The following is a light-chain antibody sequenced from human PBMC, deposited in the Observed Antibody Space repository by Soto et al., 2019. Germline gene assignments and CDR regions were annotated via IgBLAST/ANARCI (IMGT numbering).Light chain of an antibody. Sequence: EIVLTQSPATLSLSPAERATLSCRVSQSVSSNYLGWYQQKPGQAPRLLIYAASSRATGIPDRFSGSGSGTDFTLTISRLEPEDVAVYYCQDYGSSPQTFGQGTKVDIK. CDR3: QDYGSSPQT. CDR2: AAS. CDR1: QSVSSNY. V-gene: IGKV3-20*01. J-gene: IGKJ1*01.